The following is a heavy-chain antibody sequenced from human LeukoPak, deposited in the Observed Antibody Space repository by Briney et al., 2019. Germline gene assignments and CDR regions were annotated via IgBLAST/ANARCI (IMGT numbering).Heavy chain of an antibody. Sequence: GASVKVSCKASGYTFTSYDINWVRQATGQGLEWMGWMNPNSGNTGYAQKFQGRVTMTRNTSISTAYMELSSLRSEDTAVYYCAISSVKTRVPIIYWGQGTLVTVSS. J-gene: IGHJ4*02. CDR2: MNPNSGNT. CDR1: GYTFTSYD. D-gene: IGHD3-10*02. CDR3: AISSVKTRVPIIY. V-gene: IGHV1-8*01.